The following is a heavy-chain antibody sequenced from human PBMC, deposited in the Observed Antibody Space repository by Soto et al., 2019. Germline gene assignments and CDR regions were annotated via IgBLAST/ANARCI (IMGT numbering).Heavy chain of an antibody. D-gene: IGHD2-21*01. CDR1: GFTFSSYS. CDR2: ISSNSSYI. J-gene: IGHJ4*02. V-gene: IGHV3-21*01. CDR3: ASGRHSPKVY. Sequence: PGGSLRLSCAASGFTFSSYSMNWVRQAPGKGLEWVSSISSNSSYIYYADSVKGRFTISRDNAKNSLYLQMNSMRAEDTAVYYCASGRHSPKVYWGQGTLVNVSS.